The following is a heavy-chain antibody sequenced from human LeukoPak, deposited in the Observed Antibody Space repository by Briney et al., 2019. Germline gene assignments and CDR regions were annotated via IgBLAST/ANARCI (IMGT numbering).Heavy chain of an antibody. CDR3: AKSRYSIAIYYYYGMDV. CDR1: GFTFSSYA. V-gene: IGHV3-30-3*02. Sequence: GGSLRLSCAAPGFTFSSYAMHWVRQAPGKGLEWVAVISYDGSNKYYADSVKGRFTISRDKSKNTLYLQMNSLRTEDTAVYYCAKSRYSIAIYYYYGMDVWGQGTTVTVSS. D-gene: IGHD6-13*01. J-gene: IGHJ6*02. CDR2: ISYDGSNK.